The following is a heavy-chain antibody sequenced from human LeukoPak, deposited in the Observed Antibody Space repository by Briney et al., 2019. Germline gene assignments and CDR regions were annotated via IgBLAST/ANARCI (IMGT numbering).Heavy chain of an antibody. CDR2: ISSSSSYI. CDR3: ARVVAYGPKFQYYFDY. CDR1: GFTFSSYS. Sequence: PGGSLRLSCAASGFTFSSYSMNWVRQAPGKGLEWVSSISSSSSYIYYADSVKGRFTISRDNAKNSLYLQMNSLRAEDTAVYYCARVVAYGPKFQYYFDYWGQGTLVTVSS. V-gene: IGHV3-21*01. D-gene: IGHD4-17*01. J-gene: IGHJ4*02.